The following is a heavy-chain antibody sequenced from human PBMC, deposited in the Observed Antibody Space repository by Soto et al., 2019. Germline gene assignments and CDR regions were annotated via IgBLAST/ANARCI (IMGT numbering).Heavy chain of an antibody. V-gene: IGHV1-69*13. CDR2: IIPIFGTA. CDR3: ARVITYYYYGMDV. Sequence: GASVKVSCKASGGTFSSYAISWVRQAPGQGLEWMGGIIPIFGTANYAQKFQGRVTITADESTSTAYMELSSLRSEDTAVYYCARVITYYYYGMDVWGQGTKVTVSS. D-gene: IGHD1-20*01. J-gene: IGHJ6*02. CDR1: GGTFSSYA.